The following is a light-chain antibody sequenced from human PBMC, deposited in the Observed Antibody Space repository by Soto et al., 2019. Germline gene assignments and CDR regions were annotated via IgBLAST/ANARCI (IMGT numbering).Light chain of an antibody. CDR2: RAS. J-gene: IGKJ4*01. CDR1: QSLSIN. V-gene: IGKV3-15*01. CDR3: QQTRSYPST. Sequence: EIVMTQSPATLSVSPGESATLSCTASQSLSINLALYQQKPGQAPRLLIYRASTRASGVPARFSGSGSGTEFTLTISSLQAEDFATYYCQQTRSYPSTFGGGTKVDIK.